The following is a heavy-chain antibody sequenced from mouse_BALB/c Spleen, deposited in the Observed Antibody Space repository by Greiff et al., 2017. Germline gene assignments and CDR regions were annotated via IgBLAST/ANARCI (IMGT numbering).Heavy chain of an antibody. J-gene: IGHJ3*01. D-gene: IGHD2-14*01. CDR1: GFTFSSYA. V-gene: IGHV5-6-5*01. CDR3: ARGGGYYRYDWFAY. Sequence: EVKLVESGGGLVKPGGSLKLSCAASGFTFSSYAMSWVRQTPEKRLEWVASISSGGSTYYPDSVKGRFTISRDNARNILYLQMSSLRSEDTAMYYCARGGGYYRYDWFAYWGQGTLVTVSA. CDR2: ISSGGST.